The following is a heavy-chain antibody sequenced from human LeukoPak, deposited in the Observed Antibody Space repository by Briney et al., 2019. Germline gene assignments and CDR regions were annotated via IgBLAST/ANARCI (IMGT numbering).Heavy chain of an antibody. Sequence: SETLSLTCTVSGGSISTYYWSWIRQPPGKGLEWIGYIYYSASTNYNPSLKSRVTISVDTSKNQFSLKLSSVTAADTAVYYCVRQEWPVNFDYWGQGTLVTVSS. V-gene: IGHV4-59*08. D-gene: IGHD6-19*01. CDR2: IYYSAST. CDR1: GGSISTYY. J-gene: IGHJ4*02. CDR3: VRQEWPVNFDY.